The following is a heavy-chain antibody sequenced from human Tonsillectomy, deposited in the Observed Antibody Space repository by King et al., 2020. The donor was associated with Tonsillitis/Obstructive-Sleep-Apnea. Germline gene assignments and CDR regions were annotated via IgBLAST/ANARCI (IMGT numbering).Heavy chain of an antibody. CDR3: ARGLLVGALYYYYMDV. CDR1: GGSISSYY. J-gene: IGHJ6*03. Sequence: QLQESGPGLVKPSETLSLTCTVSGGSISSYYWSWIRQPPGKGLEWIGYIYYSGSTNYNPSLKSRVTISVDTSKNQFSLKLSSVTAADTAVYYCARGLLVGALYYYYMDVWGKGTTVTVSS. D-gene: IGHD1-26*01. CDR2: IYYSGST. V-gene: IGHV4-59*01.